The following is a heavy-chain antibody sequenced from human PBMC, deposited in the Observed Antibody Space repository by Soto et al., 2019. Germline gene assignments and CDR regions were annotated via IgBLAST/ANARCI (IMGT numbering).Heavy chain of an antibody. V-gene: IGHV4-39*01. CDR1: GGSISSSSYY. CDR3: ARVWRYYDFWSGPDGLDV. D-gene: IGHD3-3*01. J-gene: IGHJ6*02. Sequence: PSLTCTVSGGSISSSSYYWGWIRQPPGKGLEWIGSIYYSGSTYYNPSLKSRVTISVDTSKNQFSLKLSSVTAADTAVYYCARVWRYYDFWSGPDGLDVWGQGT. CDR2: IYYSGST.